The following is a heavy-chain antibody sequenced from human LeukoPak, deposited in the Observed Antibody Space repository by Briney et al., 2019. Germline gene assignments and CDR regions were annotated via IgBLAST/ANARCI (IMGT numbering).Heavy chain of an antibody. CDR3: ASLGTLRS. Sequence: KTSETLSLTCTVSGDSVSSSSYYWGWIRQPPGKGLEWIGSISYSGTNYNNPSLKSRVSISIDTSKNQFSVKLTSVTAADTAMYYCASLGTLRSWGQGTLVTASS. V-gene: IGHV4-39*01. J-gene: IGHJ5*02. CDR2: ISYSGTN. D-gene: IGHD7-27*01. CDR1: GDSVSSSSYY.